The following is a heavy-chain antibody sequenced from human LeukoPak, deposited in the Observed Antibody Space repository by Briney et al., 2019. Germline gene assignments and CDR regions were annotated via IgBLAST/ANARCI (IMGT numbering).Heavy chain of an antibody. Sequence: PGGSLRLSCAASGFTFSSSGMHWVRQAPGKGLEWVAFIRYDGNNKYYADCVKGRFTISRDNSKNTLYLQMSSLRAEDTAVYYCASGSSYDSSGRGFDYWGQGTLVTVSS. J-gene: IGHJ4*02. CDR1: GFTFSSSG. CDR2: IRYDGNNK. V-gene: IGHV3-30*02. CDR3: ASGSSYDSSGRGFDY. D-gene: IGHD3-22*01.